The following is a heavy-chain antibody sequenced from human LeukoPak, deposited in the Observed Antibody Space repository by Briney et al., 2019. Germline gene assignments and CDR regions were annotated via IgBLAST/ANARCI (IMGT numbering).Heavy chain of an antibody. V-gene: IGHV3-49*03. CDR3: TRPALPLLGALNWFDP. CDR2: IRCKAYEGTT. CDR1: GSTFGDYA. D-gene: IGHD3-10*01. J-gene: IGHJ5*02. Sequence: PGQSMRLSCPASGSTFGDYAMSWFRPAPGKGLEWVGFIRCKAYEGTTEYAASVKGRFTISRDDSKSIAYLQMNSLKTEDTAVYYCTRPALPLLGALNWFDPWGQGTLVTVSS.